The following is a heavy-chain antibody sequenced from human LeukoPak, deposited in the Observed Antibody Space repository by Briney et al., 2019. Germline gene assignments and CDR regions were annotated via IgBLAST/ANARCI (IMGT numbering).Heavy chain of an antibody. D-gene: IGHD6-6*01. CDR1: GDSISSYY. CDR3: ARLTRLSTSPDRYYLDY. Sequence: SETLSLTCTVSGDSISSYYWSWIRQPPGKGLEWLGYIYTSGGTNYITSLKGRVTISIDTSKNQFSLKLSSVTAADSAVYYCARLTRLSTSPDRYYLDYWGQGTLVTVSS. V-gene: IGHV4-4*09. CDR2: IYTSGGT. J-gene: IGHJ4*02.